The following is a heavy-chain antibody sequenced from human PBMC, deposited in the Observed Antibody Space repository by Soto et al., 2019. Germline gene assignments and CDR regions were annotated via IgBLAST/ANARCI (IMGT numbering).Heavy chain of an antibody. CDR3: AKAFGLPKYNWFDP. D-gene: IGHD2-15*01. J-gene: IGHJ5*02. CDR1: GGSISSYY. V-gene: IGHV4-59*08. CDR2: IYYSGST. Sequence: PSETLSLTCTVSGGSISSYYWSWIRQPPGKGLEWIGYIYYSGSTNYNPSLKSRVTISVDTSKNQFSLKLSSVTAADTAVYYCAKAFGLPKYNWFDPWGQRTLVTVSS.